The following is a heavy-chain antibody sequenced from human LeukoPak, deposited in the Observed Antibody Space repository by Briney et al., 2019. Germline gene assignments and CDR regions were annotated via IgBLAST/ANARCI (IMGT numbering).Heavy chain of an antibody. D-gene: IGHD1-26*01. CDR2: IYTSGST. CDR1: GGSISSGSYY. CDR3: ARERYSGSYGY. V-gene: IGHV4-61*02. J-gene: IGHJ4*02. Sequence: SQTLSLTCTVSGGSISSGSYYWSWIRQPAGKELEWIGRIYTSGSTNYNPSLKSRVTISVDTSKNQFSLKLSSVTAVDTAVYYCARERYSGSYGYWGQGTLVTVSS.